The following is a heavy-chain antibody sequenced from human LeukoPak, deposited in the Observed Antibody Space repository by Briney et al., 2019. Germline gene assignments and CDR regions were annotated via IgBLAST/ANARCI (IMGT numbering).Heavy chain of an antibody. CDR3: AKDLLWFGELSGWFDP. Sequence: HSGGSLRLSCAASGFTFSSYAMSWVRQAPGKGLEWVSAISGSGDSTYYADSVKGRFTISRDNSKNTLYLQMNSLRAEDTAVYYCAKDLLWFGELSGWFDPWGQGTLVTVSS. CDR2: ISGSGDST. V-gene: IGHV3-23*01. CDR1: GFTFSSYA. D-gene: IGHD3-10*01. J-gene: IGHJ5*02.